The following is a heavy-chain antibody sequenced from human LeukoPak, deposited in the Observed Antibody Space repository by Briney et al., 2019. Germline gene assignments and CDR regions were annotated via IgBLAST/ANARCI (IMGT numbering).Heavy chain of an antibody. D-gene: IGHD2-2*01. CDR2: IYPGGGGS. CDR3: ARDGNCSGISCMDYFDY. J-gene: IGHJ4*02. V-gene: IGHV1-46*01. CDR1: GYTFTNYY. Sequence: ASVTLRGTAAGYTFTNYYIHWARQAPGQGLEWMGIIYPGGGGSTYAQMFQGRVTMTRDTSTSTVYMGLSSLRSEDTAVYFCARDGNCSGISCMDYFDYWGQGTLVTVSS.